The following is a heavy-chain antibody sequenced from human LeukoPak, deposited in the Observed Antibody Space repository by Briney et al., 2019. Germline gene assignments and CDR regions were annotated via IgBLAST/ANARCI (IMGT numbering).Heavy chain of an antibody. D-gene: IGHD3-22*01. CDR3: ARDTRYYYDSSGYYFDY. Sequence: GGSLRLSCAASGFIFSSYAMSWVRQAPGKGLEWVSYISSSSSYTNYADSVKGRFTISRDNAKNSLYLQMNSLRAEDTAVYYCARDTRYYYDSSGYYFDYWGQGTLVTVSS. CDR2: ISSSSSYT. J-gene: IGHJ4*02. V-gene: IGHV3-21*05. CDR1: GFIFSSYA.